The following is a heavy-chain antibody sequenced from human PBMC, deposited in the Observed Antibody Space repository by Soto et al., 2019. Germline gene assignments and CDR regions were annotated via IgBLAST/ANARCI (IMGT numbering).Heavy chain of an antibody. J-gene: IGHJ1*01. CDR2: ISAYNGNT. Sequence: ASVKVSCKASGYTFTSYGISWVRQAPGQGLEWMGLISAYNGNTNYAQKLQGRVTMTTDTSTSTAYMELRSLRSDDTAVYYCASVVCSGGSCYSRYFQHWGQGTLVTVSS. CDR3: ASVVCSGGSCYSRYFQH. D-gene: IGHD2-15*01. V-gene: IGHV1-18*01. CDR1: GYTFTSYG.